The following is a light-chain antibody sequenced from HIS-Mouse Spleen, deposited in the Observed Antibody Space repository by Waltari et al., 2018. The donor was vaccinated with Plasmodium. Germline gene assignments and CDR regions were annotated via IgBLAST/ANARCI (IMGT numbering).Light chain of an antibody. CDR1: ALPKQY. V-gene: IGLV3-25*03. J-gene: IGLJ2*01. Sequence: SYELTQPPSVSVSPGQTARITCPGDALPKQYAYWYQQKPGQAPVLVIQKNKGGPSGYPERFPGSSSGTTVPFTISGVQAEDEAYYYFQSADSSGTYPVFGGGTKLTVL. CDR3: QSADSSGTYPV. CDR2: KNK.